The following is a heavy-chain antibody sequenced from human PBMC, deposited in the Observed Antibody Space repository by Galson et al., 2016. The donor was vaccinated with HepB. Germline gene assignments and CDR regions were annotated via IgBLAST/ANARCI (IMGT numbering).Heavy chain of an antibody. D-gene: IGHD3-16*01. Sequence: SLRLSCAASGFTFNRYTVHWVRQAPGKGLEWVASISSGSDYIYYADSVKGRFTISRDNAKKSLYLHMNSLRGEDTALYYCAKEDCSYVCPFDYWGQGTLVTVAS. CDR3: AKEDCSYVCPFDY. V-gene: IGHV3-21*01. J-gene: IGHJ4*02. CDR2: ISSGSDYI. CDR1: GFTFNRYT.